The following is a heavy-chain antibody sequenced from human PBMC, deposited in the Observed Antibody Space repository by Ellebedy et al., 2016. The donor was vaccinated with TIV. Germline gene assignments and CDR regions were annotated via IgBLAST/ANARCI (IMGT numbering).Heavy chain of an antibody. J-gene: IGHJ3*02. Sequence: SETLSLTCTVSGGPISNYYWSWIRQPPGKGLEWIGYIYYSGSTDYNPSLKSRVTISVDTSKNQFSLKLTSVTAADTAVYFCARDKNYDSSGYVGAFNMWGQGTRVTVSS. CDR1: GGPISNYY. CDR3: ARDKNYDSSGYVGAFNM. D-gene: IGHD3-22*01. CDR2: IYYSGST. V-gene: IGHV4-59*01.